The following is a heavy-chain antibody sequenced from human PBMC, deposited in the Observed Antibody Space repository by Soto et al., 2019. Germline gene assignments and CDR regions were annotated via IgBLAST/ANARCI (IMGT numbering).Heavy chain of an antibody. CDR1: GDSISSNNY. Sequence: SETLSLTCTVSGDSISSNNYYWGWVRQPPGKGLEWIGEIYHSGSTNYNPSLKSRVTISVDKSKNQFSLKLSSVTAADTAVYYCARVAVAGTRFDYWGQGTLVTVSS. CDR2: IYHSGST. CDR3: ARVAVAGTRFDY. D-gene: IGHD6-19*01. J-gene: IGHJ4*02. V-gene: IGHV4-39*07.